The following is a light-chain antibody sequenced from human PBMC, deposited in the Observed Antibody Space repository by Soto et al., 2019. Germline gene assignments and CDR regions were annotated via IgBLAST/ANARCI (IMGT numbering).Light chain of an antibody. CDR3: QQYGSSRT. Sequence: EMVSTQSPGSLSLSPGGRAALCSRASQSVSSSDLAWYQQKPGQAPRLLIYGASSRATGIPDRFSGSGSGTYLTLTISRLEPEDFAVYYCQQYGSSRTFGQGTKVDI. V-gene: IGKV3-20*01. CDR2: GAS. CDR1: QSVSSSD. J-gene: IGKJ1*01.